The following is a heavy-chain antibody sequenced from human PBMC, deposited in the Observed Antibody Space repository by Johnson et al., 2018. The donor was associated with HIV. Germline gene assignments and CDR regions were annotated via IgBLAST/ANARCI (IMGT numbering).Heavy chain of an antibody. CDR1: GFTFSDYY. CDR3: ARAGIVGDQRDAFDI. V-gene: IGHV3-30*02. Sequence: QVQLVESGGGLVKPGGSLRLSCAASGFTFSDYYMSWIRQAPGKGLEWVAFIQYDGSNKYYADSVKGRFTISRDNSKNTLYLQMNSLRAEDTAVYYCARAGIVGDQRDAFDIWGQGTMVTVSS. J-gene: IGHJ3*02. D-gene: IGHD1-26*01. CDR2: IQYDGSNK.